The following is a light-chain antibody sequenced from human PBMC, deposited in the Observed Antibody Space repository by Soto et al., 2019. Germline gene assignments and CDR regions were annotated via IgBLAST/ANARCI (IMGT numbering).Light chain of an antibody. CDR1: QSIDTY. V-gene: IGKV1-39*01. J-gene: IGKJ1*01. CDR2: VAS. Sequence: DIQLTQSPSSLSASVGDRVTITCRASQSIDTYLNWYQQKPGKPPKLVIYVASTLQSGVPLRFSGTGSGTDFTLTISSLQPEDFANYYCQQSFSVPPTFGQGTRVEIK. CDR3: QQSFSVPPT.